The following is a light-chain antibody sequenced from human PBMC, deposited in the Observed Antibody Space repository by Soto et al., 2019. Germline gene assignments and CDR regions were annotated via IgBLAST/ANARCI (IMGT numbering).Light chain of an antibody. Sequence: QAVVTQPPSVSGAPGQRVTISCTGSSSNIGAGYAVHWYQQLPGTTPKLLIYDNINRPSGVPDRFSGSKSGTSASLAITGLQAEDEADYYCQSYDSSLSGSVFGGGTKVTVL. CDR2: DNI. CDR3: QSYDSSLSGSV. J-gene: IGLJ3*02. V-gene: IGLV1-40*01. CDR1: SSNIGAGYA.